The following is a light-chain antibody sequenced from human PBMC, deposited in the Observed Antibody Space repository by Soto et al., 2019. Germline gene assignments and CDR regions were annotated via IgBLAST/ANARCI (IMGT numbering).Light chain of an antibody. V-gene: IGKV4-1*01. J-gene: IGKJ4*01. CDR1: LSVFYTSNNKNY. CDR3: QQYYDTPLT. Sequence: DIMMTQSPDSLAVSLGERATINCKSSLSVFYTSNNKNYLAWYQQKPGQPPKLLTYWASIRESGVPDRFSGSGSGTDFTLTISSLQAEDVAVYYCQQYYDTPLTFGEGTKVEI. CDR2: WAS.